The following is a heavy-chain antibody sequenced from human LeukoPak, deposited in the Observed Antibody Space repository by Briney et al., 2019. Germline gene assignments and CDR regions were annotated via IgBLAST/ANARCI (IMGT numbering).Heavy chain of an antibody. J-gene: IGHJ6*03. CDR3: ARATTDFWSGSYYYYMDV. Sequence: SETLSLTCTVSGGSISSYYWSWIRQPPGKGLEWIGYIYYSGSTNYNPSLKSRVTISVDTPKNQFSLKLSSVTAADTAVYYCARATTDFWSGSYYYYMDVWAKGPRSPSP. D-gene: IGHD3-3*01. V-gene: IGHV4-59*01. CDR2: IYYSGST. CDR1: GGSISSYY.